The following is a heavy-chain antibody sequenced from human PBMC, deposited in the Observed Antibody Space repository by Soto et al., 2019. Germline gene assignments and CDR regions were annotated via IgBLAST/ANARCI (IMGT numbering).Heavy chain of an antibody. V-gene: IGHV5-51*01. CDR2: IYPDDSDT. D-gene: IGHD3-3*01. CDR3: ARPEGRYFYDARGYYRH. CDR1: GYNFPIYW. Sequence: SLKISCKTYGYNFPIYWIAWVRQMPGKGLEWMGVIYPDDSDTRYSPSFQGQVTISADKSTGTAYLQWSSLKASDTAVYYCARPEGRYFYDARGYYRHWGQGTLVTVSS. J-gene: IGHJ4*02.